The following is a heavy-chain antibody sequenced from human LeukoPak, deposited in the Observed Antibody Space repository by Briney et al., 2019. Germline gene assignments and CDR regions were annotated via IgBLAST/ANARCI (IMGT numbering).Heavy chain of an antibody. CDR3: ARVLSGSWDWFDP. D-gene: IGHD3-22*01. V-gene: IGHV3-23*01. Sequence: PGGSLRLSCAASGFAFRSYGMTWVRQAPGKGLEWVSAISDDASKTYYADSVKGRFTISRDNAMNTVYLQMNSLRAEDTAVYYCARVLSGSWDWFDPWGQGTLVTVSS. CDR2: ISDDASKT. CDR1: GFAFRSYG. J-gene: IGHJ5*02.